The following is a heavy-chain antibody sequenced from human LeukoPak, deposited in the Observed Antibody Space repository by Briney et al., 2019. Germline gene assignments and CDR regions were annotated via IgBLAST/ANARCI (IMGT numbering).Heavy chain of an antibody. CDR3: AVLRYPTGSL. V-gene: IGHV3-30*03. CDR2: ISYDGSNK. Sequence: GRSLRLSCAASGFTFSSYGMHWVRQAPGKGLEWVAVISYDGSNKYYADSVKGRFTISRDNSKNTLYLQMNSLRAEDTAEYYCAVLRYPTGSLWGQGTLVTVSS. CDR1: GFTFSSYG. J-gene: IGHJ4*02. D-gene: IGHD3-9*01.